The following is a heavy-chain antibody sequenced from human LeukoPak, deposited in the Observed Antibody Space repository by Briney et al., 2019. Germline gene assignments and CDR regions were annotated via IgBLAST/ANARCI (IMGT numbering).Heavy chain of an antibody. J-gene: IGHJ4*02. V-gene: IGHV1-46*01. Sequence: ASVKVSCKASGYTFTSDNMHWGRHAPEQGGEWMGIINHSGGSTSYAEKSQGRVTMTSDTSTSTVYMELSSLRSEDTAVYYCARDNYRDVGYWGQGTLVTVSS. D-gene: IGHD4-11*01. CDR1: GYTFTSDN. CDR2: INHSGGST. CDR3: ARDNYRDVGY.